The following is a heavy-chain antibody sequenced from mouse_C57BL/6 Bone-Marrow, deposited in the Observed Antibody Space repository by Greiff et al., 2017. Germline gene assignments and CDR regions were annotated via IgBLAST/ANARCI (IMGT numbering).Heavy chain of an antibody. CDR3: ARQAYYSNYSFDY. Sequence: EVQGVESGGGLVKPGGSLKLSCAASGFTFSSYAMSWVRQTPEKRLEWVATISDGGSYTYYPDNVKGRFTISRDNAKNNLYLQMSHLKSEDTAMYYCARQAYYSNYSFDYWGQGTTLTVSS. J-gene: IGHJ2*01. CDR1: GFTFSSYA. V-gene: IGHV5-4*01. CDR2: ISDGGSYT. D-gene: IGHD2-5*01.